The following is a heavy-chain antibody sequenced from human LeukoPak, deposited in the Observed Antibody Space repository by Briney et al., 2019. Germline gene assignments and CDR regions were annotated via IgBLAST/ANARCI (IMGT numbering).Heavy chain of an antibody. J-gene: IGHJ6*03. Sequence: ASVKVSCKASGYTFTSYDINWVRQATGQGLEWMGWMNPNSGNTGYAQKFQGRVTMTSSTSISTAYMELSSLRSEDTAVYYCARATKYSSGWYVHYYYYYMDVWGKGTTVTVSS. V-gene: IGHV1-8*01. D-gene: IGHD6-19*01. CDR3: ARATKYSSGWYVHYYYYYMDV. CDR2: MNPNSGNT. CDR1: GYTFTSYD.